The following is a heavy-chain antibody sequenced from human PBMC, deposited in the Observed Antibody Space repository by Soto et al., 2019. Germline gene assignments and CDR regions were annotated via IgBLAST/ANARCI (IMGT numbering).Heavy chain of an antibody. J-gene: IGHJ6*02. CDR2: INAGNVNT. Sequence: QVQLVQSGAEVKKPGASVKVSCKASGYSFNTYAMHWVRQAPGQRLEWLAWINAGNVNTKYSQKFQGRLTVTRDTSVSTAYMELSSLTYEDTAVYYCARGMGQHLVMRSYCYAMDAWGQGTTVTVSS. V-gene: IGHV1-3*01. CDR3: ARGMGQHLVMRSYCYAMDA. CDR1: GYSFNTYA. D-gene: IGHD6-6*01.